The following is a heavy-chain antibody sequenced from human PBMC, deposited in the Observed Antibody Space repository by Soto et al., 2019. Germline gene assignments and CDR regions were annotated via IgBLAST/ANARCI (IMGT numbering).Heavy chain of an antibody. CDR1: GYTFASYA. CDR2: ISAYNGNT. V-gene: IGHV1-18*01. CDR3: ARDLPPPDY. Sequence: QVQLVQSGAEVKKPGASVKVSCKASGYTFASYAISWMRQAPGQGLEWMGWISAYNGNTNYARKLQGRVTMTTDTSTSTAYMELRSLSYDDTAVYYCARDLPPPDYWGQGALVNVTS. J-gene: IGHJ4*02.